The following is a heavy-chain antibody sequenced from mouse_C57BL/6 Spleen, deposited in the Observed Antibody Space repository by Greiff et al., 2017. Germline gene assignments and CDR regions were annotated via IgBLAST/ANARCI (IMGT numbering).Heavy chain of an antibody. CDR1: GFSLTSYG. CDR3: AKKGTTVVGGDYAMDY. CDR2: IWRGGST. Sequence: VQLQQSGPGLVQPSQSLSITCTVSGFSLTSYGVHWVRQSPGKGLAWLGVIWRGGSTDYNAAFMSRLSITKDNSKSQVFFKMNSLQADDTAIYYCAKKGTTVVGGDYAMDYWGQGTSVTVSS. V-gene: IGHV2-5*01. D-gene: IGHD1-1*01. J-gene: IGHJ4*01.